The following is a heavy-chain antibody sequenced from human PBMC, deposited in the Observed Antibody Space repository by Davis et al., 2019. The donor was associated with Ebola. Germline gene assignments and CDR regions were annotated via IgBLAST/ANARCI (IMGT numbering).Heavy chain of an antibody. D-gene: IGHD3-22*01. J-gene: IGHJ4*02. CDR1: GYTFTTYY. CDR3: ARDRYYDSRGSLSDY. Sequence: AASVKVSCQASGYTFTTYYMHWVRQAPGQGLEWMGGIIPIFGTANYAQKFQGRVTITADESTSTAYMELSSLRSEDTAVYYCARDRYYDSRGSLSDYWGQGTLVTVSS. CDR2: IIPIFGTA. V-gene: IGHV1-69*13.